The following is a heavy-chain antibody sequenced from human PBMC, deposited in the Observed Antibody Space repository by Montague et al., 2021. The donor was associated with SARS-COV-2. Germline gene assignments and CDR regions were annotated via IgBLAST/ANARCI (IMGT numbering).Heavy chain of an antibody. CDR3: ASSMIKAVAAYYYYGMDV. D-gene: IGHD2-15*01. V-gene: IGHV3-11*06. J-gene: IGHJ6*02. CDR2: ISSSSSYT. Sequence: SLRLSCAASGFTFSDYYMSWIRQAPGKGLEWVSYISSSSSYTNYADSVKGRFTISRDNAKNSLYLQMNSLRAEDTAVYYCASSMIKAVAAYYYYGMDVWGQGTTVTVSS. CDR1: GFTFSDYY.